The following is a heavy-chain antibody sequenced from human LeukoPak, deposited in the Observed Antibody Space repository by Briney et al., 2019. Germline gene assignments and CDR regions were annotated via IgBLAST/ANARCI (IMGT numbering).Heavy chain of an antibody. CDR2: IWYDGSNK. D-gene: IGHD3-10*01. Sequence: GGSLRLSCAASGFTFSSYGMHWVRQAPGKGLEWVAGIWYDGSNKYYADSVKGRFTISRDNSKNTLYLQMNSLRAEDTAVYYCARNSYYYGSGSYLLFQHWGQGTLVTVSS. J-gene: IGHJ1*01. CDR1: GFTFSSYG. V-gene: IGHV3-33*01. CDR3: ARNSYYYGSGSYLLFQH.